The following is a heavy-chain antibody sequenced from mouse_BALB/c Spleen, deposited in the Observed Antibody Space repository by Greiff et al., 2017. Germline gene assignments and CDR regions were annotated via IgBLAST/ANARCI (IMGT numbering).Heavy chain of an antibody. CDR1: GFSLTSYG. CDR2: IWAGGST. CDR3: ARDGGNYYYAMDY. J-gene: IGHJ4*01. V-gene: IGHV2-9*02. Sequence: VMLVESGPGLVAPSQSLSITCTVSGFSLTSYGVHWVRQPPGKGLEWLGVIWAGGSTNYNSALMSRLSISKDNSKSQVFLKMNSLQTDDTAMYYCARDGGNYYYAMDYWGQGTSVTVSS. D-gene: IGHD2-1*01.